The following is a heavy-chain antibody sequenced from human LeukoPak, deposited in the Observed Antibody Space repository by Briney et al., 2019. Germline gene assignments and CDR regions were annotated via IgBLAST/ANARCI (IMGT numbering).Heavy chain of an antibody. D-gene: IGHD3-9*01. CDR2: ISSNGGST. CDR1: GFTFSSYA. J-gene: IGHJ4*02. V-gene: IGHV3-64*01. Sequence: GGSLRLSCAASGFTFSSYAMHWVRQAPGKGLEYVSAISSNGGSTYYANSVKGRFTISRDNSKNTLYLQMGSLRAEGMAVYYCARGPAAFLRYFDWLSEHYFDYWGQGTLVTVSS. CDR3: ARGPAAFLRYFDWLSEHYFDY.